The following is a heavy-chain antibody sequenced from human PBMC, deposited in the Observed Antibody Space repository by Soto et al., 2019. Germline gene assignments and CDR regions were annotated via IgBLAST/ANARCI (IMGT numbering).Heavy chain of an antibody. CDR1: GFTFSDYG. D-gene: IGHD6-13*01. Sequence: ASVKVSCKASGFTFSDYGLSWVRQAPVQPLEWMGWISGDNINSKYSQKFQGRLTMTTDTSTATASMELRSLTSDDTAVYYCGREGQQLAQEKYYQFNGMDVWGQGTTVTVSS. CDR2: ISGDNINS. CDR3: GREGQQLAQEKYYQFNGMDV. V-gene: IGHV1-18*01. J-gene: IGHJ6*02.